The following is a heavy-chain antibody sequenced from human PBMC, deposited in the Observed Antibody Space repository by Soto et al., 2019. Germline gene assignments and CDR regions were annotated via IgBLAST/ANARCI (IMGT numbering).Heavy chain of an antibody. CDR1: GGTFSSYT. CDR2: IIPILGIA. Sequence: QVQLVQSGAEVKKPGSSVKVSCKASGGTFSSYTISWVRQAPGQGLEWMGRIIPILGIANYAQKFQGRVTITADNSTSTAYMELSSLRSEDTAVYYCARTEVATTIMEYYFDYWGQGTLVTVSS. V-gene: IGHV1-69*02. CDR3: ARTEVATTIMEYYFDY. D-gene: IGHD5-12*01. J-gene: IGHJ4*02.